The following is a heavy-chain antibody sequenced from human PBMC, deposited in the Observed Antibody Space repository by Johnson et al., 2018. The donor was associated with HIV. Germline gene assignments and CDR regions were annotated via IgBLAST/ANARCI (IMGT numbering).Heavy chain of an antibody. D-gene: IGHD3-22*01. CDR2: INWNGGTT. CDR1: GFTFDNYG. Sequence: VQLVESGGGVVRPGGSLRLSCAASGFTFDNYGMSWVRQVPGKGLEWVSGINWNGGTTGYADSVKGRFTISSENAKNSLYLQMNSLRAEDTALYYCARDWDYYDSSGYYYANMADAFDIWGQGTMVSVSS. V-gene: IGHV3-20*04. CDR3: ARDWDYYDSSGYYYANMADAFDI. J-gene: IGHJ3*02.